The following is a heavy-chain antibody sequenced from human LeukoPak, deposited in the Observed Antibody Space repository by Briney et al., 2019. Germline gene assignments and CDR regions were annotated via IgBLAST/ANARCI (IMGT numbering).Heavy chain of an antibody. J-gene: IGHJ4*02. CDR3: ARAPGYCSSTSCYAPRAFDY. CDR1: GGSISSYY. D-gene: IGHD2-2*01. Sequence: PSETLSLTCTVSGGSISSYYWSWIRQPPGKGLEWIGYIYYSGSTNYNPSLKSRVTISVDTSKNQFSLKLSSVTAADTAVYCCARAPGYCSSTSCYAPRAFDYWGQGTLVTVSS. CDR2: IYYSGST. V-gene: IGHV4-59*01.